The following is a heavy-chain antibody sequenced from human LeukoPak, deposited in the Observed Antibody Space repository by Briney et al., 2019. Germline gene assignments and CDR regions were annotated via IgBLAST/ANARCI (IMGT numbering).Heavy chain of an antibody. D-gene: IGHD6-13*01. J-gene: IGHJ4*02. CDR3: AKSGESAAAGTPPAFEDY. CDR2: ISGSGGST. V-gene: IGHV3-23*01. Sequence: GGSLRLSCAASGFTFSSYAMSWVRQAPGKGLEWVSAISGSGGSTYYADSVKGRFTISRDNSKNTLYLQMNSLRAEDTAVYYCAKSGESAAAGTPPAFEDYWGQGTLVTVSS. CDR1: GFTFSSYA.